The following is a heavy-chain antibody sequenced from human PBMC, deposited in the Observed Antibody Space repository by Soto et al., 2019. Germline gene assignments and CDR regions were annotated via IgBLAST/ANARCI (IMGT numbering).Heavy chain of an antibody. D-gene: IGHD1-26*01. J-gene: IGHJ4*02. V-gene: IGHV3-30*18. CDR3: AKQGGSPDDY. CDR1: GFTFSSYG. CDR2: ISYDGSNK. Sequence: QVQLVESGGGVVQPGRSLRLSCAASGFTFSSYGMHWVRQAPGKGLEWVAVISYDGSNKYYADSVKGRFTISRDNSKNTLYLQMNSLRAEDTAVYYCAKQGGSPDDYWGQGTLVTVSS.